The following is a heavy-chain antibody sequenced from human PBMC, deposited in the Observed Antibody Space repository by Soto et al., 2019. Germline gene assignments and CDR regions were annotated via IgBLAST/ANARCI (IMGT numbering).Heavy chain of an antibody. CDR2: IWYDGSNK. V-gene: IGHV3-33*01. CDR3: ARDKTGRGAFDI. Sequence: SLRLSCAASGFTFSSYGMHWVRQAPGKGLEWVAVIWYDGSNKYYADSVKGRFTISRDNSKNTLYLQMNSLRAEDTAVYYCARDKTGRGAFDIWGQGTMVTVSS. CDR1: GFTFSSYG. D-gene: IGHD3-10*01. J-gene: IGHJ3*02.